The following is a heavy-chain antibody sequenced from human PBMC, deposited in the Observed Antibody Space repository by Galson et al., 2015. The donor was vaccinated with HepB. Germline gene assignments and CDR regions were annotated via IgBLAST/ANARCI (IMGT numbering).Heavy chain of an antibody. D-gene: IGHD4-17*01. CDR2: ISSSSSTI. CDR3: ARVRDYDAFDI. V-gene: IGHV3-48*01. CDR1: GFTFSSYS. Sequence: SLRLSCAASGFTFSSYSMNWVRQAPGKGLEWVSYISSSSSTIYYADSVKGRFTISRDNAKNSLYLQMNSLRAEDTAVYYCARVRDYDAFDIWGQGTMVTVSS. J-gene: IGHJ3*02.